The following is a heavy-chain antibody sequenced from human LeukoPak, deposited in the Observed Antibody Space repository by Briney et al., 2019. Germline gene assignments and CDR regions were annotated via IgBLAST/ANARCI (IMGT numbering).Heavy chain of an antibody. J-gene: IGHJ4*02. Sequence: PSETLSLTCTVSGGPISSGSYYWSWIRQPAGKGLEWIGRIYTSGSTNYNPSLKSRVTISVDTSKNQFSLKLSSVTAADTAVYYCAELLVGWAEMATIAVYFDYWGQGTLVTVSS. D-gene: IGHD5-24*01. CDR3: AELLVGWAEMATIAVYFDY. V-gene: IGHV4-61*02. CDR1: GGPISSGSYY. CDR2: IYTSGST.